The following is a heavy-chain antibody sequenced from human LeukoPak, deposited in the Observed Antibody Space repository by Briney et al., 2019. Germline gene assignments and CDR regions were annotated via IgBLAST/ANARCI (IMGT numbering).Heavy chain of an antibody. CDR3: ATWARPTWYFDL. J-gene: IGHJ2*01. CDR2: IIPIFGTA. CDR1: GYTFTSYD. V-gene: IGHV1-69*06. Sequence: GASVKVSCKASGYTFTSYDINWVRQAPGQGLEWMGGIIPIFGTAIYAQKFQGRVTMTEDTSTDTAYMELSSLRSEDTAVYHCATWARPTWYFDLWGRGTLVTVSS.